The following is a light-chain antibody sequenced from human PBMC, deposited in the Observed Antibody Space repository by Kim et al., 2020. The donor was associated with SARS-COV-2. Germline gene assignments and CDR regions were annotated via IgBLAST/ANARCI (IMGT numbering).Light chain of an antibody. Sequence: SVGDRVTTTCRASQSISSYLNWCQQKPGKAPKLLIYAASSLQSGVPSRFSGSGSGTDFTLPISSLPPQDFTTYYCQHTYSTFRLTFGGGTKVDIK. CDR3: QHTYSTFRLT. CDR1: QSISSY. V-gene: IGKV1-39*01. CDR2: AAS. J-gene: IGKJ4*01.